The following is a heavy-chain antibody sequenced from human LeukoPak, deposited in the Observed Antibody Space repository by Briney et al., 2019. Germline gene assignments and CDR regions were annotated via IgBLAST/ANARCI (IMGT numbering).Heavy chain of an antibody. Sequence: GGSLRLSCIASGFVFSRDNMNWVRQAPGKGLEWVAHISETIYYADSVQGRFTISRDNAKNSLYLQMSNLRVDDTAMYYCVREVSRPKTFYFDSWGRGTPVTVSS. J-gene: IGHJ4*02. V-gene: IGHV3-48*04. D-gene: IGHD3-16*01. CDR1: GFVFSRDN. CDR3: VREVSRPKTFYFDS. CDR2: ISETI.